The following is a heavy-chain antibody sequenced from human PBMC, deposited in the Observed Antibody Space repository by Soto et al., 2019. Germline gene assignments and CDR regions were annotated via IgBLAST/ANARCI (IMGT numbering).Heavy chain of an antibody. V-gene: IGHV4-59*08. D-gene: IGHD5-12*01. CDR2: AYYGGNT. J-gene: IGHJ3*01. Sequence: QVQLQESGPGLVKPSETLSFTCTVSGDSISSYYWSWIRQPPGKGLEWIGYAYYGGNTNYNPSLKSRVTISVDTSKSQFALKLNSVTGADTAVYYCAKHLSAWLRMEAFDVWGPGTMVTVSS. CDR1: GDSISSYY. CDR3: AKHLSAWLRMEAFDV.